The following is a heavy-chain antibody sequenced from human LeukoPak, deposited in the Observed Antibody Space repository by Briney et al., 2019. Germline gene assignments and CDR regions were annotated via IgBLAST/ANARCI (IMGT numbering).Heavy chain of an antibody. V-gene: IGHV3-30*04. CDR1: GFTFSSYA. CDR2: ISYDGSNK. CDR3: ARFSIAAIFGY. J-gene: IGHJ4*02. Sequence: SGGSLRLSCAASGFTFSSYAMHWVRQAPGKGLEWVAVISYDGSNKYYADSVKGRFTISRDNSKNTLYLQMNSLRAEDTAVYYCARFSIAAIFGYWGQGTLVTVSS. D-gene: IGHD6-6*01.